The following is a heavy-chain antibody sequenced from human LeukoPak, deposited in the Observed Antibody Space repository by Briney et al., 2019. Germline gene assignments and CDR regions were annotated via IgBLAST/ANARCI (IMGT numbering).Heavy chain of an antibody. V-gene: IGHV3-9*01. D-gene: IGHD6-13*01. CDR3: AKGSDRSSRYHVEY. Sequence: AGGSLRLSCAASGFTFDDYAMHWVRQAPGKGLEWVSGISWNSGRIGYADSVKGRLSISRDNAKNSLYLQMNSLRVEDTALYYCAKGSDRSSRYHVEYWGQGTLVTVSS. CDR1: GFTFDDYA. J-gene: IGHJ4*02. CDR2: ISWNSGRI.